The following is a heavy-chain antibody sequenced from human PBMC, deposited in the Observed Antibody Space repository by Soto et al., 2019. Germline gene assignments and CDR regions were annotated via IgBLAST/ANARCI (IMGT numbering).Heavy chain of an antibody. Sequence: QLQLQESGPGLVKPSETLSLTCTVSGGSISSSSYYSGWIRQPPGKGLEWIGSIYYSGSTYYNPSLKSRVSISVDTSKNQFSLKLSSVTAADTAVYYCARQVYVWGSYRSSYYYYGMDVWGKGTKVTV. J-gene: IGHJ6*04. D-gene: IGHD3-16*02. CDR2: IYYSGST. CDR1: GGSISSSSYY. CDR3: ARQVYVWGSYRSSYYYYGMDV. V-gene: IGHV4-39*01.